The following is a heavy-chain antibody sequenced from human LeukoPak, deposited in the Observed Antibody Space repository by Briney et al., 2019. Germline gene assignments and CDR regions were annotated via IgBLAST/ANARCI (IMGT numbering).Heavy chain of an antibody. Sequence: GGSLRLSCAASGFTFSHYSMDWVRQAPGKGLEWVSSISRTSSDIYYADSVKGRFTISRDNAENSLYLQMNSLRAEDTAVYYCARGVPDDYWGQGTLVTVSS. CDR2: ISRTSSDI. D-gene: IGHD1-14*01. CDR3: ARGVPDDY. V-gene: IGHV3-21*01. J-gene: IGHJ4*02. CDR1: GFTFSHYS.